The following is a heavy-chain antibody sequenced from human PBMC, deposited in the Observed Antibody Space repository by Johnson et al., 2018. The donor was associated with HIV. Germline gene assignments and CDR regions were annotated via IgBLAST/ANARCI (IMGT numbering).Heavy chain of an antibody. CDR1: GFTFSNYA. CDR2: ISGSGGST. CDR3: AKGLVYADPDDAFDI. Sequence: MQLVESGGGLVQPGGSLRLSCAGSGFTFSNYAMGWVRQAPGKWLEWVSAISGSGGSTYYADSVKGRFTISRDNSKNTLYLQMNSLRAEDTAVYYCAKGLVYADPDDAFDIWGQGTMVTVSS. J-gene: IGHJ3*02. V-gene: IGHV3-23*04. D-gene: IGHD2-8*01.